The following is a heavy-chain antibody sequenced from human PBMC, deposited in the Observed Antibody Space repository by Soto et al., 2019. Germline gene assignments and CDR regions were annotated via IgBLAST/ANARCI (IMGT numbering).Heavy chain of an antibody. J-gene: IGHJ4*02. CDR3: ARGGRHSYGPFDY. D-gene: IGHD5-18*01. CDR2: ISSSGSTI. Sequence: GGSLRLSCAASGFTFSSYEMNWVRQAPGKGLEWVSYISSSGSTIYYADSVKGRFTISRDNAKNSLYLQMNSLRAEDTAVYHCARGGRHSYGPFDYWGQGTLVTVSS. V-gene: IGHV3-48*03. CDR1: GFTFSSYE.